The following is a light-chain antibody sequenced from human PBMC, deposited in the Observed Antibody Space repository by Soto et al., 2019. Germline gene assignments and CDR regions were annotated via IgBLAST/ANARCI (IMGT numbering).Light chain of an antibody. Sequence: IFFAQSPATLSLFPGERATLSCRASESVRSDLAWYQQKPGQAPRLLIYDASDRATGIPARFSGSGSGTDFTLTITSLEPDDFAVYYCQQRRNRPPTFGQGTKVDIK. J-gene: IGKJ2*01. V-gene: IGKV3-11*01. CDR3: QQRRNRPPT. CDR2: DAS. CDR1: ESVRSD.